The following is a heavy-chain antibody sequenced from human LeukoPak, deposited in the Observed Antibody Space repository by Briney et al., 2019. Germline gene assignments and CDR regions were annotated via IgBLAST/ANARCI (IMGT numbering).Heavy chain of an antibody. D-gene: IGHD6-13*01. J-gene: IGHJ4*02. CDR3: TRDLYRIAAAGTTPFDY. Sequence: ASVKVSCKASGYTFTGYYMLWVRQAPGQGLEWMGRVNPNSGGTNYAQKFQGRVTMTRDTSISTAYMELSRLRSDDTAVYYCTRDLYRIAAAGTTPFDYWGQGTLVTVSS. CDR2: VNPNSGGT. CDR1: GYTFTGYY. V-gene: IGHV1-2*06.